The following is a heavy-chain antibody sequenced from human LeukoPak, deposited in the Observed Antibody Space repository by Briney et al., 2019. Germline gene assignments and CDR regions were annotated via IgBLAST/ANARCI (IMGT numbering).Heavy chain of an antibody. D-gene: IGHD2-2*01. J-gene: IGHJ6*02. CDR1: GGSFSGYY. CDR3: ARGPGVYIVVVPAATHYYYYGMDV. CDR2: INHSGST. V-gene: IGHV4-34*01. Sequence: SETLSLTCAVYGGSFSGYYWSWIRQPPGKGLEWIGEINHSGSTNYNPSLKGRVTISVDTSKNQFSLKLSSVTAADTAVYYCARGPGVYIVVVPAATHYYYYGMDVWGQGTTVTVSS.